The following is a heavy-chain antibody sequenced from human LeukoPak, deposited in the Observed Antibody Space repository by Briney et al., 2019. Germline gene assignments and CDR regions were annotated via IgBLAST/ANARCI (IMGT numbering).Heavy chain of an antibody. CDR3: ATVAYYDFWSGYYGGLDP. CDR1: GFTFSSYA. D-gene: IGHD3-3*01. V-gene: IGHV3-23*01. CDR2: ISGSGGST. Sequence: GGSLRLSCAASGFTFSSYAMSWVRQAPGKGLEWVSAISGSGGSTYYADSVKGRFTISRDNSKNTLYLQMNSLRAEDTAVYYCATVAYYDFWSGYYGGLDPWGQGTLVTVSS. J-gene: IGHJ5*02.